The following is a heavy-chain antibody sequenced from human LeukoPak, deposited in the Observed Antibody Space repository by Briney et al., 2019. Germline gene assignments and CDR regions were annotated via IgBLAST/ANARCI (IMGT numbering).Heavy chain of an antibody. CDR2: TYYRSKWYN. V-gene: IGHV6-1*01. CDR1: GDRVFSNSTA. CDR3: ARKRLSADSFDI. Sequence: PPQTLSLTCAISGDRVFSNSTAWNWLRPSPSRGLEWRGRTYYRSKWYNDYTVSVKSRITFNPDTSKNQFSLHLNSVTAEDTAVYYCARKRLSADSFDIWGQGTLVTVSS. D-gene: IGHD4/OR15-4a*01. J-gene: IGHJ3*02.